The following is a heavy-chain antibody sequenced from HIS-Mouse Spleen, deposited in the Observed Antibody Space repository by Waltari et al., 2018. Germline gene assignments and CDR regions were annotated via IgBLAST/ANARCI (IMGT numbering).Heavy chain of an antibody. CDR2: SGTAGDT. V-gene: IGHV3-13*01. CDR3: AKDKHHAFDY. J-gene: IGHJ4*02. CDR1: GFTFSSYD. Sequence: EVQLVESGGGLVQPGGSLRLSCAASGFTFSSYDMHWVRQATGKGLEWVSASGTAGDTYYPGSGKGRFTISRENAKNSLYLQMNSLRAGDTAVYYCAKDKHHAFDYWGQGTLVTVSS.